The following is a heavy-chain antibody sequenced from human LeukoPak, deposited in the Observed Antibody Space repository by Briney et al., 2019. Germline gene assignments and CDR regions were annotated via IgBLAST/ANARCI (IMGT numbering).Heavy chain of an antibody. D-gene: IGHD3-10*01. CDR1: GYTFFSYW. CDR2: IYPDEPRT. V-gene: IGHV5-51*01. CDR3: ATSYYYGSETHNDAFDI. Sequence: GESLKISCKGSGYTFFSYWIAWVRQMPGGGLEWMGSIYPDEPRTRYSPSFQGQVTFSVDESIITAYLQWNNLKASDTAMYFCATSYYYGSETHNDAFDIWGQGTLVTVSS. J-gene: IGHJ3*02.